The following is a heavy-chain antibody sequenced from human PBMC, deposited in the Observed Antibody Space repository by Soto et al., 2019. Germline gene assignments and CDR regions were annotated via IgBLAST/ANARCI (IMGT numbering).Heavy chain of an antibody. Sequence: QVQLQESGPGLVKPSETLSLTCTVSGGSISSYYWSWIRQPPGKGLEWIGYIYYSGSTNYNPSLTSRVTISVDTSKNQFSLKLSSVTAADTAVYYCARGGRPSYYYDSSGYDNWFDPWGQGTLVTVSS. CDR1: GGSISSYY. CDR2: IYYSGST. CDR3: ARGGRPSYYYDSSGYDNWFDP. J-gene: IGHJ5*02. V-gene: IGHV4-59*01. D-gene: IGHD3-22*01.